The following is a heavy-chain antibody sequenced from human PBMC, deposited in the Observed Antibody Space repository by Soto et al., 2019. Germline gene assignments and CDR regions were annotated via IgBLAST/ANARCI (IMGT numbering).Heavy chain of an antibody. Sequence: PSETLSLTCAVYGGSFSGYYWSWIRQPPGKGLEWIGEINHSGSTNYNPSLKSRVTISVDTSKNQFSLKLSSVTAADTAVYYCARADSIAAAEDGMDVWGQGTTVTVSS. V-gene: IGHV4-34*01. D-gene: IGHD6-13*01. CDR2: INHSGST. CDR3: ARADSIAAAEDGMDV. J-gene: IGHJ6*02. CDR1: GGSFSGYY.